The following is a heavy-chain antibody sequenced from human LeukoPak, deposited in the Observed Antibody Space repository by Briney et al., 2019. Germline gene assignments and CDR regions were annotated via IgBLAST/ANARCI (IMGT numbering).Heavy chain of an antibody. J-gene: IGHJ4*02. V-gene: IGHV1-24*01. D-gene: IGHD1-26*01. Sequence: EASVKVSCKVSGYTLTELSMHWVRQAPGKGLEWMGGFDPEDGETIYAQKFQERVTITRDMSTSTAYMELSSLRSEDTAVYYCAADHGGSYFPTRFDYWGQGTLVTVSS. CDR2: FDPEDGET. CDR1: GYTLTELS. CDR3: AADHGGSYFPTRFDY.